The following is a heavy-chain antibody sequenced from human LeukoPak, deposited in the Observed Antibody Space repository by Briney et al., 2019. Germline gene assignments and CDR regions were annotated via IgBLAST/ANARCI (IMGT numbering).Heavy chain of an antibody. D-gene: IGHD6-13*01. CDR3: ARDNEAAARAYDY. Sequence: PSETLSLTCTVSGGAISSYYWSWIRQPAGKGLEWIGRICSSGSTNYNTSLKSRVTMSVDTSKNQFSLKLSSVTAADTAVYYCARDNEAAARAYDYWGQGTLVTVSS. CDR2: ICSSGST. J-gene: IGHJ4*02. V-gene: IGHV4-4*07. CDR1: GGAISSYY.